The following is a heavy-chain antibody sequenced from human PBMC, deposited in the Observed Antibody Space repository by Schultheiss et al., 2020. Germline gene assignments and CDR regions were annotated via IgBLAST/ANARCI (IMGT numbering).Heavy chain of an antibody. CDR1: GYTFTSYG. Sequence: ASVKVSCKTSGYTFTSYGFSWVRQAPGQGLEWMGWISAYNGDTIYAQNLQGRVTMTTDTSTSTAYMELRSLRSDDTAVYYCARGRLRATLLDYWGQGTLVTVSS. CDR2: ISAYNGDT. J-gene: IGHJ4*02. CDR3: ARGRLRATLLDY. D-gene: IGHD1-26*01. V-gene: IGHV1-18*01.